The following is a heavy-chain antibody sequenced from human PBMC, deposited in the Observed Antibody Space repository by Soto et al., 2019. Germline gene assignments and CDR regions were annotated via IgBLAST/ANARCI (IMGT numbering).Heavy chain of an antibody. J-gene: IGHJ4*02. D-gene: IGHD4-17*01. Sequence: QVQLEESGGGVVQPGRSLRLSCEASGFTFNTYSMHWVRQPPGKELEWLAAIWYDGTQKYYADSVKGRFIISRDNYKKTLYLEMNSLRAEDTAVYYCARAGGTTVTGLWHFDSWGQGTLVTVSS. CDR1: GFTFNTYS. CDR3: ARAGGTTVTGLWHFDS. CDR2: IWYDGTQK. V-gene: IGHV3-33*01.